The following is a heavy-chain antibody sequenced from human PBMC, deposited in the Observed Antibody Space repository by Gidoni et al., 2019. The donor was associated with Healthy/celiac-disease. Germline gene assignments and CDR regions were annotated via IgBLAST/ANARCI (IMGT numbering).Heavy chain of an antibody. J-gene: IGHJ4*02. Sequence: QVQLVESGGGVVQPGRSLRLSCAASGFTFSSYAMHWVRQAPGKGLEWVAVISYDGSNKYYADSVKGRFTIARDNSKNTLYLQMNSLRAEDTAVYYCARSPTPGVQGVIYYFDYWGQGTLVTVSS. V-gene: IGHV3-30*04. CDR1: GFTFSSYA. D-gene: IGHD3-10*01. CDR3: ARSPTPGVQGVIYYFDY. CDR2: ISYDGSNK.